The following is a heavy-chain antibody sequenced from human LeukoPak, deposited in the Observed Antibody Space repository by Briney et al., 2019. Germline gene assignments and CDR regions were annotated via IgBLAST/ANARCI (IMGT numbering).Heavy chain of an antibody. V-gene: IGHV4-61*08. D-gene: IGHD3-16*02. Sequence: SETLSLTCTVSGGSISSGDYYWSWIRQPPGKGLEWIGYIYYSGSTNYNPSLKSRVTISVDTSKNQFSLKLSSVTAADTAVYYCARLRLSAPYYYCGMDVWGQGTTVTVSS. J-gene: IGHJ6*02. CDR2: IYYSGST. CDR3: ARLRLSAPYYYCGMDV. CDR1: GGSISSGDYY.